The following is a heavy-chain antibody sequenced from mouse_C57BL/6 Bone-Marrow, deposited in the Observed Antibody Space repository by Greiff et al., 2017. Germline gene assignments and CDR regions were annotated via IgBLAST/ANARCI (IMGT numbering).Heavy chain of an antibody. V-gene: IGHV5-4*01. CDR1: GFTFSSYA. J-gene: IGHJ4*01. CDR2: ISDGGSYT. CDR3: AREARGWSYAMDY. Sequence: EVNVVESGGGLVKPGGSLKLSCAASGFTFSSYAMSWVRQTPEKRLEWVATISDGGSYTYYPDNVKGRFTISRGHAKNNLYLQMSHLKSEDTAMYSCAREARGWSYAMDYWGQGTSVTVSS. D-gene: IGHD2-3*01.